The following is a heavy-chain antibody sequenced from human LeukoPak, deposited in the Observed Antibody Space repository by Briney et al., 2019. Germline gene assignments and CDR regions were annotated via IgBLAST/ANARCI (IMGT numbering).Heavy chain of an antibody. D-gene: IGHD6-6*01. CDR1: GGSISSYY. CDR2: IYYSGST. V-gene: IGHV4-59*01. Sequence: SETLSLTCTVSGGSISSYYWSWIRQPPGKGLEWIGYIYYSGSTNYNPSLKSRVTISVDTSKNQFSLKLSSVTAADTAVYYCARVTNSSSPDYWGQGTLVTVSS. CDR3: ARVTNSSSPDY. J-gene: IGHJ4*02.